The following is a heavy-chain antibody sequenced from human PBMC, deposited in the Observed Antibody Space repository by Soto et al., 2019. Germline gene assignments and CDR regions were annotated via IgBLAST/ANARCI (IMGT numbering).Heavy chain of an antibody. Sequence: EVQLLESGGGLVLPGGSLRLSCAASGLTFSSYAMNWVRQAPGKGLEWVSSISSSGISTYYADSVKGRLTISRDNSKNTLFLQMDSLRAEDSALYYCARRYSSSSYAFDYWGQGTLVTVSS. J-gene: IGHJ4*02. D-gene: IGHD6-6*01. V-gene: IGHV3-23*01. CDR1: GLTFSSYA. CDR3: ARRYSSSSYAFDY. CDR2: ISSSGIST.